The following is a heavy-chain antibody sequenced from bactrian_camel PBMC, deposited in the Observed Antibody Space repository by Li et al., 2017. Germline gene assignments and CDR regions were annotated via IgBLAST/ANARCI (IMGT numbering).Heavy chain of an antibody. CDR2: INRSGGQT. Sequence: VQLVESGGGLVQPGGSLRPSCAVNGFTSSSYYIYWVRQAPGKGLECVSTINRSGGQTTYKDSVKGRFTISRDNPKNTLYLQMNSLKPEDTAVYYCTTPGVGYGMGTDFGHWGQGTQVTVS. V-gene: IGHV3S40*01. CDR3: TTPGVGYGMGTDFGH. D-gene: IGHD1*01. CDR1: GFTSSSYY. J-gene: IGHJ4*01.